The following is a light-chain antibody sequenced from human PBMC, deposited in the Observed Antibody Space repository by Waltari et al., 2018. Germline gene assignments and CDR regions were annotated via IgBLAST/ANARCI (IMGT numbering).Light chain of an antibody. V-gene: IGKV1-39*01. CDR3: QQTNTVPLT. CDR2: AAS. Sequence: DIQMTQSPSSLSASVGDRVTITCRASHSITTYLNWYQQKPGKAPNLLIYAASSLQSGVPSRFSGSGSETECTLTISSLRPEDFATYYCQQTNTVPLTFGGGTKVEIK. CDR1: HSITTY. J-gene: IGKJ4*01.